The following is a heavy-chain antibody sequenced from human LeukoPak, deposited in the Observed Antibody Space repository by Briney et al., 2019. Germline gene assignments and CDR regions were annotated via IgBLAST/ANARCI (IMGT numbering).Heavy chain of an antibody. CDR2: IYYSGSA. V-gene: IGHV4-39*07. J-gene: IGHJ4*02. D-gene: IGHD3-10*01. CDR1: RGSISSSTSY. CDR3: ARELGPGPESRVY. Sequence: KPSGTLSLTCTVSRGSISSSTSYWGWIRQPPGKGLEWIGSIYYSGSAYHNPSLESRVTISVDTSKDQFSLKLSSVTAADTAVYYCARELGPGPESRVYWGQGTLVTVSS.